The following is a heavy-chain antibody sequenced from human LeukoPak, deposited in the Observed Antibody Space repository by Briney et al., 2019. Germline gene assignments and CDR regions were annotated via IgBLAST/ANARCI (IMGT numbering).Heavy chain of an antibody. CDR3: ARAGGIVAAAGTPLNWFDP. D-gene: IGHD6-13*01. CDR2: ISSSSSYI. CDR1: GFTFSSYS. J-gene: IGHJ5*02. V-gene: IGHV3-21*01. Sequence: PGGSLRLSCAASGFTFSSYSMNWVRQAPGKGLEWVSSISSSSSYIYYADSVKGRFTISRDNAKNSLYLQMNSLRAEDTAVYYCARAGGIVAAAGTPLNWFDPWGQGTLVTVSS.